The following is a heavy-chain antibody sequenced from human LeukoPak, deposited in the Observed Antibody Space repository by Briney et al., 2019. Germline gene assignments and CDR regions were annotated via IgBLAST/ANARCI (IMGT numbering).Heavy chain of an antibody. V-gene: IGHV4-39*01. CDR1: GDSNSNSRYY. D-gene: IGHD1-26*01. J-gene: IGHJ4*02. CDR3: ARLELVGATTRFDY. Sequence: SETLSLTCTVSGDSNSNSRYYWAWIRQPPGKGLEWIGSIYYNGITYYNPSLKSRVTISVDTSKNQFSLKLSSVPATDTAVYYCARLELVGATTRFDYWGQGTLVTVSS. CDR2: IYYNGIT.